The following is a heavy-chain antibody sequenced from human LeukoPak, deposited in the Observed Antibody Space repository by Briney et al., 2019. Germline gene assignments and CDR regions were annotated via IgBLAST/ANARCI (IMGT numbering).Heavy chain of an antibody. CDR1: GVPFSSHA. Sequence: GGSLKLSCTASGVPFSSHAINWVRQAPGEGLVWVARINSDGSNTNYADSVKGRFTISRDNAKNTLYVQMNSLRGEDTDVYYCTGENPCTHVFDYWGQGTIVTVPS. V-gene: IGHV3-74*01. CDR2: INSDGSNT. D-gene: IGHD2-8*01. CDR3: TGENPCTHVFDY. J-gene: IGHJ4*02.